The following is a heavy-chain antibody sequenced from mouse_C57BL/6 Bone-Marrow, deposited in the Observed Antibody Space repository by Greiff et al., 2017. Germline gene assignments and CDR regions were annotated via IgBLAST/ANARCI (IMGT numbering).Heavy chain of an antibody. J-gene: IGHJ3*01. D-gene: IGHD2-2*01. CDR1: GYSITSGYY. V-gene: IGHV3-6*01. CDR3: ARVYGYDRAWFAY. Sequence: ESGPGLVKPSQSLSLTCSVTGYSITSGYYWNWIRQFPGNKLEWMGYISYDGSNNYNPSLKNRISITRDTSKNQFFLKLNSVTTEDTATYYCARVYGYDRAWFAYWGQGTLVTVSA. CDR2: ISYDGSN.